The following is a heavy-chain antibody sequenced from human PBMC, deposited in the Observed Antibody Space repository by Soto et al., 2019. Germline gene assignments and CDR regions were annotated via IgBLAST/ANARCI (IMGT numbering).Heavy chain of an antibody. D-gene: IGHD6-19*01. CDR2: IKQDGSEK. Sequence: GGSLRLSCAASGFTFSSYWMSWVRQAPGKGLEWVANIKQDGSEKYYVDSVKGRFTISRDNSKNTLYPQMNSLRAEDTAVYYCARDGITPLTGYSSGWYLGYWGQGTLVTVSS. J-gene: IGHJ4*02. CDR1: GFTFSSYW. CDR3: ARDGITPLTGYSSGWYLGY. V-gene: IGHV3-7*01.